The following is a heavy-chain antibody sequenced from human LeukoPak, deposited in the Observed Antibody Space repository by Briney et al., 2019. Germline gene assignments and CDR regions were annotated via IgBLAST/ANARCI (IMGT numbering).Heavy chain of an antibody. CDR3: AQVLLTDCSGYSWDY. V-gene: IGHV3-30*02. CDR2: IRYDGSNK. D-gene: IGHD3-22*01. CDR1: GFTFSSYG. Sequence: NPGGSLRLSCAASGFTFSSYGMHWVRQAPGKGLEWVAFIRYDGSNKYYADSVKGRFTISRDNSKNTLYLQMNSLRAEDTAVYYCAQVLLTDCSGYSWDYWGQGTLVTVSS. J-gene: IGHJ4*02.